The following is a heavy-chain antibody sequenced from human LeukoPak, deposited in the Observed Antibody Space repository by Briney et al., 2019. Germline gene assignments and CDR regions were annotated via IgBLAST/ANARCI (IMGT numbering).Heavy chain of an antibody. Sequence: PGGSLRLSCAASGFTFSSYDMHWVRQATGKGLEWVSAIGTAGDTYYPGSVKGRFTISRDNAKNTLYLQMNSLRAEGTAVYYCARVRMGDDFNPFDYWGQGTLVTVSS. J-gene: IGHJ4*02. D-gene: IGHD3-16*01. CDR2: IGTAGDT. CDR1: GFTFSSYD. CDR3: ARVRMGDDFNPFDY. V-gene: IGHV3-13*01.